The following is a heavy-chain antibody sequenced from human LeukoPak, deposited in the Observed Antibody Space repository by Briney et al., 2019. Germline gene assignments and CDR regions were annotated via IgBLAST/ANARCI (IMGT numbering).Heavy chain of an antibody. CDR2: IYYSGST. Sequence: PSETLSLTCTVSGGSISSYYWSWIRQPPGKGLEWIGYIYYSGSTNYNPSLKSRVTISVDTSKNQFSLKLSSVTAADTAVYYCARHDSSADNWFDPWGQGTLVTVSS. J-gene: IGHJ5*02. V-gene: IGHV4-59*08. D-gene: IGHD3-22*01. CDR3: ARHDSSADNWFDP. CDR1: GGSISSYY.